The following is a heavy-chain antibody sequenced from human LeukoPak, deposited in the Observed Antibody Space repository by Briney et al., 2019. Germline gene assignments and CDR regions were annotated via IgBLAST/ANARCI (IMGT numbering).Heavy chain of an antibody. CDR1: GYTFTSYD. J-gene: IGHJ4*02. CDR3: ARDRGYCSSTSCYTFDY. V-gene: IGHV1-8*03. CDR2: MNPNSGNT. D-gene: IGHD2-2*02. Sequence: ASVQVSCKASGYTFTSYDINWVRQATGQGLEWMGWMNPNSGNTGYAQKFQGRVTITRNTSISTAYMELSSLRSEDTAVYYCARDRGYCSSTSCYTFDYWGQGTLVTVSS.